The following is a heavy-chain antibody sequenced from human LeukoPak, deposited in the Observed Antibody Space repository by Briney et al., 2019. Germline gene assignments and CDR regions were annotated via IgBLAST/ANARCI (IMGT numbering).Heavy chain of an antibody. CDR3: ARAFGVVSNIYYGLDV. J-gene: IGHJ6*02. D-gene: IGHD3-3*01. Sequence: GGSLRLSCAASGFTFSSYAMSWVRQAPGKGLEWVSAISGSGGSTYYADSVKGRFTISRDNSKNTLYLQMNSLRAEDTAVYYCARAFGVVSNIYYGLDVWGQGTTVIVPS. CDR2: ISGSGGST. CDR1: GFTFSSYA. V-gene: IGHV3-23*01.